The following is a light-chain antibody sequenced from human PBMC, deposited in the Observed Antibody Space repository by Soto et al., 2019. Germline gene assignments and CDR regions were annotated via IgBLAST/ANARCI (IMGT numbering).Light chain of an antibody. CDR1: QSISTH. J-gene: IGKJ1*01. Sequence: DIQVTQSKSSLSASVGDRVSITCRASQSISTHLSWYQQKPGKAPKLLIYAASSLQSWVPSRFTGSGSGTDFTLTISSLQPEDFATYYCQQSYTSWWTFGQGTKVDIK. CDR3: QQSYTSWWT. V-gene: IGKV1-39*01. CDR2: AAS.